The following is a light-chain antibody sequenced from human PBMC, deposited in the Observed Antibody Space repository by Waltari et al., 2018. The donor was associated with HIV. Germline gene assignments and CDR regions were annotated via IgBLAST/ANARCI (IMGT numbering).Light chain of an antibody. Sequence: EIFLTQSPPTLPVSPAETATPSCRASQGISSYLAWYQQKPGQAPRLLIYGASTRATGAPVRFSGGGSETEFSLTISSLQSEDFAVYYCQQYHNWPHTFGGGTKVEIK. CDR3: QQYHNWPHT. J-gene: IGKJ4*01. V-gene: IGKV3-15*01. CDR2: GAS. CDR1: QGISSY.